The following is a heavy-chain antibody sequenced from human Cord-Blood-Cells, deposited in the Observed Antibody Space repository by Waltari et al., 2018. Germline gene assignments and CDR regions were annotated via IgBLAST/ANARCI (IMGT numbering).Heavy chain of an antibody. Sequence: QVQLVESGGGVFHPGRSLRLSCAASGYTFSRYGMHWVGQVPGKGLELVAVIWYDGSNKYYADSVKGRFTISRDNSKNTLYLQMNSLRAEDTAVYYCARAGCSSTSCYDYWGQGTLVTVSS. CDR3: ARAGCSSTSCYDY. V-gene: IGHV3-33*01. D-gene: IGHD2-2*01. J-gene: IGHJ4*02. CDR2: IWYDGSNK. CDR1: GYTFSRYG.